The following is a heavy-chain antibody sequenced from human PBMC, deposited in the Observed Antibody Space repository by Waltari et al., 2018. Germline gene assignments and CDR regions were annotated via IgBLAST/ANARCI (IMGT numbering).Heavy chain of an antibody. CDR3: ATSLDAAAND. D-gene: IGHD5-18*01. J-gene: IGHJ4*02. CDR1: GFIFSHIW. Sequence: EVQLVESGGGLVQPGGSLRLSCAASGFIFSHIWMSGFRQAPGKGLEWMANIKQDGSAKYYADSVKGRFTISRDNAENSLYLQMNSLRVEDTAVYYCATSLDAAANDWGQGTLVTVSS. V-gene: IGHV3-7*01. CDR2: IKQDGSAK.